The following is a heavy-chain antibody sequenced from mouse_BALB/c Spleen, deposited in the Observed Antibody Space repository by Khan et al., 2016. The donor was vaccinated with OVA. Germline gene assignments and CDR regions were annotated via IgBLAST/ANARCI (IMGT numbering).Heavy chain of an antibody. Sequence: EVQLQQSGPEVVKPGASVKMSCKASGYTFTSYVMHWVKQKPGQGLEWIGYIYPYNDATKYNEKFNGKATLTSDKSSSTAYMELSSLTSEDSAVYYCAPVYGYYVSFAYWCQGTLVTVSA. V-gene: IGHV1S136*01. CDR2: IYPYNDAT. J-gene: IGHJ3*01. CDR1: GYTFTSYV. D-gene: IGHD2-3*01. CDR3: APVYGYYVSFAY.